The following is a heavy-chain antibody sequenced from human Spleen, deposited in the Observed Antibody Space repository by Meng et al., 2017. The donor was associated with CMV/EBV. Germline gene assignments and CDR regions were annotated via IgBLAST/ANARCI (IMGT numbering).Heavy chain of an antibody. D-gene: IGHD6-13*01. CDR3: ARTAAVGPYYYYGMDV. Sequence: GESLKISCAASGFTFSSYWMSWVRQAPGKGLEWVANIKQDGSEKYYVDSVKGRFTISRDNAKNSLYLQMNSLRAEDTAVYYCARTAAVGPYYYYGMDVWGQGTTVTVSS. J-gene: IGHJ6*02. V-gene: IGHV3-7*01. CDR1: GFTFSSYW. CDR2: IKQDGSEK.